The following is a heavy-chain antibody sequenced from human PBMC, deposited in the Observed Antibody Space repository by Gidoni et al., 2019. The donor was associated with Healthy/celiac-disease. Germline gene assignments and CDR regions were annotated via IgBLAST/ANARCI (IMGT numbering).Heavy chain of an antibody. CDR3: ARVSLISSGYYLGAFDI. CDR1: GGTFSSYT. D-gene: IGHD3-22*01. Sequence: QVQLVQSGAEVKKPGSSVKVSCKASGGTFSSYTISWVRQAPGQGLEWMGRIIPIRGIANYAQKFQGRVTITADKSTSTAYMELSSLRSEDTAVYYCARVSLISSGYYLGAFDIWGQGTMVTVSS. V-gene: IGHV1-69*02. CDR2: IIPIRGIA. J-gene: IGHJ3*02.